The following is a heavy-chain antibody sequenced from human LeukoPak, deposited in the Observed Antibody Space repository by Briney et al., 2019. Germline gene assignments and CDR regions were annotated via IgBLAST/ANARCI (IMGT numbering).Heavy chain of an antibody. J-gene: IGHJ3*02. D-gene: IGHD3-22*01. V-gene: IGHV4-34*01. Sequence: SETLSLTCAVYGGSFSGYYWSWIRQPPGKGLEWIGEINHSGSTNYNPSLKSRVTISVDKSKNQFSLKLSSVTAADTAVYYCAREGNYYDSSGYYYHDAFDIWGQGTMVTVSS. CDR3: AREGNYYDSSGYYYHDAFDI. CDR1: GGSFSGYY. CDR2: INHSGST.